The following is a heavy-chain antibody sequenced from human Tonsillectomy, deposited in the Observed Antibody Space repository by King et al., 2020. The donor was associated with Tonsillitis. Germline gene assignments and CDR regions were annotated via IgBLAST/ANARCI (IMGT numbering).Heavy chain of an antibody. CDR2: IYPGSGVT. Sequence: QLVQSGAEVKKPGASVKVSCKTYGYTFTDFHVHWVLQAPGQGLEWVGCIYPGSGVTGYAQKFQGRVCITRDTSISTVYMDLSGLKSDDTAVYFCVRENWYYDFWGQGTLVTVSS. V-gene: IGHV1-2*02. D-gene: IGHD2/OR15-2a*01. CDR1: GYTFTDFH. CDR3: VRENWYYDF. J-gene: IGHJ4*02.